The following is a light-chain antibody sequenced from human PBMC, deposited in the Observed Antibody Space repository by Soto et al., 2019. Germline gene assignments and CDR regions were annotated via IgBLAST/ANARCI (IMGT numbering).Light chain of an antibody. V-gene: IGLV1-40*01. CDR1: SSNIGAPYD. J-gene: IGLJ1*01. CDR3: KSYDISLNNYV. CDR2: GGN. Sequence: QSVLTQPPSVSGAPGQGVTISCAGSSSNIGAPYDVHWYQHLPGTAPKLLLYGGNNRPSGVPDRFSGSRSGTSASLAITGLQAEHEADYYCKSYDISLNNYVSGTGTKVTVL.